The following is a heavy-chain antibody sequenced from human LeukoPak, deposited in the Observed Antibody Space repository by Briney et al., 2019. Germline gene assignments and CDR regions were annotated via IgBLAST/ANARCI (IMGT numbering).Heavy chain of an antibody. CDR2: ISRSGRYI. V-gene: IGHV3-21*01. Sequence: GGSLRLSCAASGFTFSSYSMNWVRQAPGKGLDWVSSISRSGRYIYYADSVRGRFTTSRDNAKNLLYLQMNSLRAEDTAVFCCAREDMITFGGVPGWFDPWGQGTLVTVSS. J-gene: IGHJ5*02. D-gene: IGHD3-16*01. CDR1: GFTFSSYS. CDR3: AREDMITFGGVPGWFDP.